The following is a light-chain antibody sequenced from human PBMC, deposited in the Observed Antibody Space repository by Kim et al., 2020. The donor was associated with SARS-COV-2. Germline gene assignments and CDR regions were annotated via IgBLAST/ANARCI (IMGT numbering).Light chain of an antibody. J-gene: IGLJ1*01. CDR2: QDM. CDR1: NLGDKY. Sequence: SLSPAQTACITCSGDNLGDKYVSCYQQKPAQSPVVVIYQDMKRPSWIPERFSGSNSENLATLTISVTQALDEADYYCQAWDLTTYVFGTGTKVTVL. CDR3: QAWDLTTYV. V-gene: IGLV3-1*01.